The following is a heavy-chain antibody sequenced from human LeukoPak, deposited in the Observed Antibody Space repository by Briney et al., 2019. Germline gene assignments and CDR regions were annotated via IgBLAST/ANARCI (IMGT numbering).Heavy chain of an antibody. CDR3: ARNRPPYGPGWFDP. V-gene: IGHV1-3*01. Sequence: GASVKVSCKASGYTFTSYAMHWVRQAPGQRLEWMGWINAGNGNTKYSQKFQGRVTITRDTSASTAYMELSSLRSEDTAVYYCARNRPPYGPGWFDPWGQGTLVTVSS. CDR1: GYTFTSYA. J-gene: IGHJ5*02. CDR2: INAGNGNT. D-gene: IGHD4-17*01.